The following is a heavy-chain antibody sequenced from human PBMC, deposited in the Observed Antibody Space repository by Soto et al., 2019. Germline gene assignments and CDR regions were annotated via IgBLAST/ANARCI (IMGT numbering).Heavy chain of an antibody. D-gene: IGHD3-10*01. CDR1: GGTFSSYA. J-gene: IGHJ6*02. V-gene: IGHV1-69*06. CDR2: IIPIFGTA. Sequence: VKVSCKASGGTFSSYAISWVRQAPGQGLEWMGGIIPIFGTANYAQKFQGRVTITADKSTSTAYMELSSLRSEDTAVYYCARVMVRGVIIDYYYYGMDVWGQGPTVTVYS. CDR3: ARVMVRGVIIDYYYYGMDV.